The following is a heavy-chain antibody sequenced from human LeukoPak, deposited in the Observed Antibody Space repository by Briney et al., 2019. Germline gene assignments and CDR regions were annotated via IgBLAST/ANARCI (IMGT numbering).Heavy chain of an antibody. J-gene: IGHJ4*02. V-gene: IGHV7-4-1*02. CDR3: ARAPSGRIQLWLLVY. D-gene: IGHD5-18*01. CDR1: GYTFTSYG. Sequence: ASVKVSCKASGYTFTSYGISWVRQAPGQGLEWMGWINTNTGNPTYAQGFTGRFVFSLDTSVSTAYLQISSLKAEDTAVYYCARAPSGRIQLWLLVYWGQGTLVTVSS. CDR2: INTNTGNP.